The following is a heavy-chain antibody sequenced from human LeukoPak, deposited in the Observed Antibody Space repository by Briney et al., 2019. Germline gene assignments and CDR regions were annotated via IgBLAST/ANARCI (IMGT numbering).Heavy chain of an antibody. V-gene: IGHV3-48*01. J-gene: IGHJ6*02. Sequence: GGSLRLSCAASGFTFSSYSMNWVRQAPGKGLEWVSYISSSSSTIYYAASVKGRFTISRDNAKNSLYLQMNSLRAEDTAVYYCARDSLWFGEFYGMDVWGQGTTVTVSS. CDR3: ARDSLWFGEFYGMDV. D-gene: IGHD3-10*01. CDR1: GFTFSSYS. CDR2: ISSSSSTI.